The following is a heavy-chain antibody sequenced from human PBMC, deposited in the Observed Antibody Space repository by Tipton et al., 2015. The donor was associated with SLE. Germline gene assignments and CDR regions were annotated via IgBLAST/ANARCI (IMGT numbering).Heavy chain of an antibody. V-gene: IGHV1-69*05. CDR2: IIPIFGTA. Sequence: QSGAEVKKPGSSVKVSCKASGGTFSSYAISWVRQAPGQGLEWMGGIIPIFGTANYAQKFQGRVTITTDESTSTAYMELSSLRSEDTAVYYCARGGHYESSGQRGAFDIWGQGTMVTVSS. D-gene: IGHD3-22*01. CDR3: ARGGHYESSGQRGAFDI. CDR1: GGTFSSYA. J-gene: IGHJ3*02.